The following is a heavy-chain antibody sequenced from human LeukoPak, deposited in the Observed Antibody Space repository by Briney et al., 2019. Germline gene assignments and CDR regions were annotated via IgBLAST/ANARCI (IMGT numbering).Heavy chain of an antibody. J-gene: IGHJ4*02. Sequence: GGSLRLSCAASGFTFSSYAMSWVRQAPGKGLEWVSAMSGSGGSTYYADSVKGRFTISRDNSKNTLYLQMNSLRAEDTAVYYCAKDPLIVGATSFDYWGQGTLVTVSS. D-gene: IGHD1-26*01. CDR2: MSGSGGST. CDR3: AKDPLIVGATSFDY. CDR1: GFTFSSYA. V-gene: IGHV3-23*01.